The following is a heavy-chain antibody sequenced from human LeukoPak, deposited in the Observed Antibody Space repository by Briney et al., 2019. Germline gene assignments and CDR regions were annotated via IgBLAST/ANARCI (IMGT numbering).Heavy chain of an antibody. Sequence: VASVKVSCKAFGYTFTSNYMHWVRQAPGQGREWMGIIDPTGGTTSSAQKFQDRLTMTRDTSTSTVYMELSSLRSGDTALYYCASRIEQAFDIWGQGTMVTVSS. J-gene: IGHJ3*02. CDR1: GYTFTSNY. CDR3: ASRIEQAFDI. CDR2: IDPTGGTT. V-gene: IGHV1-46*01. D-gene: IGHD1-14*01.